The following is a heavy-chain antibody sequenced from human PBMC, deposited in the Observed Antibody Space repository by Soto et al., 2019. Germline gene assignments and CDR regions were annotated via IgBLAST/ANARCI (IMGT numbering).Heavy chain of an antibody. Sequence: ASVKVSCKASGYTFTSYYMHWVRQAPGQGLEWMGIINPSGGSTSYAQKFQGGVTMTRDTSTSTVYMELSSLRSEDTAVYYCARDRAIFGVPLNWFDPWGQGTLVTVSS. CDR3: ARDRAIFGVPLNWFDP. J-gene: IGHJ5*02. CDR1: GYTFTSYY. V-gene: IGHV1-46*01. CDR2: INPSGGST. D-gene: IGHD3-3*01.